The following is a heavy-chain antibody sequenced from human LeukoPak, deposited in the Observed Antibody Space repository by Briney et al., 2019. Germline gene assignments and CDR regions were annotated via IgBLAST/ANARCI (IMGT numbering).Heavy chain of an antibody. CDR3: AKVSGSGSY. V-gene: IGHV3-23*01. J-gene: IGHJ4*02. CDR1: GFTFSSYA. CDR2: ISYSAGST. D-gene: IGHD3-10*01. Sequence: GGSLRLSCAASGFTFSSYAMSWVRQAPGKGLGWVSSISYSAGSTYYADSVKGRFTISRDNSKNTLYLQMNSLRAEDTAVYYCAKVSGSGSYWGQGTLVTVSS.